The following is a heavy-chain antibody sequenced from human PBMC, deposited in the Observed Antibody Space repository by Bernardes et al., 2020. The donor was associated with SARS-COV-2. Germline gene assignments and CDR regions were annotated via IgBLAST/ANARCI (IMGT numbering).Heavy chain of an antibody. J-gene: IGHJ4*02. Sequence: ASVKVSCRASGYTFSSSTMPWVRQAPGHRLEWMGWITAASGNTRYSQKFRGRVTFTRDPSARTGHMELTSLTSADTAIYYCARADCSDSCYWAYWGQGTQVNVSS. CDR1: GYTFSSST. CDR2: ITAASGNT. D-gene: IGHD2-2*01. CDR3: ARADCSDSCYWAY. V-gene: IGHV1-3*01.